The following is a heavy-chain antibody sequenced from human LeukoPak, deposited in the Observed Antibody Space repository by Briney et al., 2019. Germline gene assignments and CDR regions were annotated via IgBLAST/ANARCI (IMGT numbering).Heavy chain of an antibody. Sequence: GGSLRLSCAASGFTFSSYSMGWVRQAPGKGLEWVSSIGSSSSYMYYAESVKGRFSISRDNSNNTLYLQMNSLRAEDTAVYYCAKEITMVRGAYFDYWGQGTLVTVSS. CDR3: AKEITMVRGAYFDY. V-gene: IGHV3-21*04. CDR1: GFTFSSYS. D-gene: IGHD3-10*01. J-gene: IGHJ4*02. CDR2: IGSSSSYM.